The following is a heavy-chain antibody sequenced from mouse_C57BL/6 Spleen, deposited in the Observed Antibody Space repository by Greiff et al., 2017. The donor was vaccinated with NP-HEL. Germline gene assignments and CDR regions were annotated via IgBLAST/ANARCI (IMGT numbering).Heavy chain of an antibody. Sequence: VQLKESGGGLVQPGGSLSLSCAASGFTFTDYYMSWVRQPPGKALEWLGFIRNKANGYTTEYSASVKGRFTISRDKSQSILYLQMNALSAEDRATYCCARWLRYYFDYWGQGTTLTVSS. CDR3: ARWLRYYFDY. CDR1: GFTFTDYY. CDR2: IRNKANGYTT. J-gene: IGHJ2*01. V-gene: IGHV7-3*01. D-gene: IGHD2-2*01.